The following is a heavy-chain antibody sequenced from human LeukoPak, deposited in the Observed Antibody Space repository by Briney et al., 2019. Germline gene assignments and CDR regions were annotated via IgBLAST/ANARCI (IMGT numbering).Heavy chain of an antibody. J-gene: IGHJ4*02. Sequence: PGGSLRLSCAASGFTFSSYGMTWVRQAPGKGLEWVANIKKGGSEKYYVDSVKGRFTISRDNAKTSLYLQMNSLRAEDTAVYYCARDLSGVAGYTYGRGIDYWGQGTLVTVSS. CDR3: ARDLSGVAGYTYGRGIDY. CDR2: IKKGGSEK. D-gene: IGHD5-18*01. CDR1: GFTFSSYG. V-gene: IGHV3-7*01.